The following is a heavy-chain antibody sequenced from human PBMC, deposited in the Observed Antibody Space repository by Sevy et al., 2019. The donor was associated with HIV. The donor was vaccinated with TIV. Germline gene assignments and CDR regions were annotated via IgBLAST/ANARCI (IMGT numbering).Heavy chain of an antibody. D-gene: IGHD5-12*01. CDR1: AFTFGNAW. CDR2: VKSKTDGGTT. J-gene: IGHJ6*02. Sequence: GGSLTLSCAASAFTFGNAWMSWVRQAPGKGLEWVGRVKSKTDGGTTEYAAPVKGRFTISRDDSQNTLFLQMNSLKTEDTAVYYCTASRIQYSGYDPNYDYYYTMDVWGQGTRVTVSS. CDR3: TASRIQYSGYDPNYDYYYTMDV. V-gene: IGHV3-15*01.